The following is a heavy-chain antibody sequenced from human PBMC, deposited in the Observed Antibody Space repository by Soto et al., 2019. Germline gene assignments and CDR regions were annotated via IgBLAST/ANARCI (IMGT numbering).Heavy chain of an antibody. CDR3: ARLPYYYGSGSLNWFDP. V-gene: IGHV1-69*01. J-gene: IGHJ5*02. CDR2: IIPIFGTA. Sequence: QVQLVQSGAEVKKPGSSVKVSCKASGGTFSSYAISWVRQAPGQGLEWMGGIIPIFGTANYAQKFQGRVTITADESTSTAYMELSSLRSEDTAVYYCARLPYYYGSGSLNWFDPWGQGTLVTVSS. D-gene: IGHD3-10*01. CDR1: GGTFSSYA.